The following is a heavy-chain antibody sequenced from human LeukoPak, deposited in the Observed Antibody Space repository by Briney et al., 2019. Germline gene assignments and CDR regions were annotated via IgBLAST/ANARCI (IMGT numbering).Heavy chain of an antibody. V-gene: IGHV3-23*01. Sequence: GGSLRLSCAASGFPFSSHGMNWVRQAPGKGLEWVSGISPSGHITYYADSVMGRITISRDNRKSTVSLQMNSLRAEDTALFYCVRDRDWGAFDVWGQGTMVTVSS. CDR2: ISPSGHIT. CDR3: VRDRDWGAFDV. CDR1: GFPFSSHG. J-gene: IGHJ3*01. D-gene: IGHD3/OR15-3a*01.